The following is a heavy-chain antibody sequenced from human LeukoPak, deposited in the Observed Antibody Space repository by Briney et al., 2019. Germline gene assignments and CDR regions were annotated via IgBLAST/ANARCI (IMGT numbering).Heavy chain of an antibody. V-gene: IGHV3-11*04. D-gene: IGHD3/OR15-3a*01. CDR2: TSSSGTYI. CDR1: GGTFRAYY. CDR3: ARVGSTGNLRFDY. Sequence: LSLTCAVSGGTFRAYYWSWIRQPPGKGLEWVASTSSSGTYIYYADSVKGRFTISRDNAKNSLYLQMNSLRAEDTAVYYCARVGSTGNLRFDYWGQGALVTVSS. J-gene: IGHJ4*02.